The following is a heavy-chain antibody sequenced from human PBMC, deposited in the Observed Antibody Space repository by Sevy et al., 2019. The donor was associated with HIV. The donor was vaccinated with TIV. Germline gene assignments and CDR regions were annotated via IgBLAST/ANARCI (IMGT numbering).Heavy chain of an antibody. CDR1: GYTFSNYW. V-gene: IGHV5-51*01. CDR3: ARYPIVVVPAAEYYFDY. Sequence: GESLKISCKGSGYTFSNYWIGWVRQMPGKGLGWMGLIYPRDSVTRYSPSFQGQVTMSADKSTSTAYLQWSSLKTSDTDIYYCARYPIVVVPAAEYYFDYWGQRTLVTVSS. J-gene: IGHJ4*02. D-gene: IGHD2-2*01. CDR2: IYPRDSVT.